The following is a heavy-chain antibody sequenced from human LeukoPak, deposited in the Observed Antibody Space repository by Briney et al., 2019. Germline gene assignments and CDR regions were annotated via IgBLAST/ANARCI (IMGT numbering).Heavy chain of an antibody. J-gene: IGHJ4*02. D-gene: IGHD2-15*01. CDR1: GGTFSSYA. CDR3: ASPILGYCSGGSCYSNLGY. Sequence: SVKVSCKASGGTFSSYAISWVRQAPGQGLEWMGRIIPILGIANYAQKFQGRVTITADKSTSTAYMKLSSLRSEDTAVYYCASPILGYCSGGSCYSNLGYWGQGTLVTVSS. CDR2: IIPILGIA. V-gene: IGHV1-69*04.